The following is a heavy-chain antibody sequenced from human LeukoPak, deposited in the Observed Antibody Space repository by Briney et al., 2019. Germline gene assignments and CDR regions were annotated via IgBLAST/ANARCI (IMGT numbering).Heavy chain of an antibody. D-gene: IGHD1-26*01. CDR3: AKPFRGLRIDYFDS. Sequence: GGSLRLSCAASGFTFSSSAMSWVRLAAGKGLEWLSTFSGSSGSTYYADSVKGRFTISRDTSKNTLYLEMNSLRAEDTAVYYCAKPFRGLRIDYFDSWGQGTLVTVSS. J-gene: IGHJ4*02. CDR2: FSGSSGST. V-gene: IGHV3-23*01. CDR1: GFTFSSSA.